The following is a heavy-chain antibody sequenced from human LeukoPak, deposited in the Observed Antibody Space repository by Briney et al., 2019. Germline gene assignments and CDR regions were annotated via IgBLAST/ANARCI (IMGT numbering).Heavy chain of an antibody. V-gene: IGHV3-74*01. J-gene: IGHJ4*02. D-gene: IGHD6-13*01. Sequence: GGSLRLSRAASGFTFSSYWMHWVRQAPGKRLVWVSRINSDGSSTSYADSVKGRFTISRDNAKNTLYLQMNSLRAEDTAVYYCARDRLGAAAIDYWGQGTLVTVSS. CDR2: INSDGSST. CDR1: GFTFSSYW. CDR3: ARDRLGAAAIDY.